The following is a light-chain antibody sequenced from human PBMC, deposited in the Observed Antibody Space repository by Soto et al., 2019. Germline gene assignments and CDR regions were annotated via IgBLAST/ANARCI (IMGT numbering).Light chain of an antibody. CDR2: DVS. V-gene: IGLV2-14*01. CDR3: SSFTISRNPVI. Sequence: QSVLTQPASVSGSPGQSITISCTGTSSDLDASNYVSCYQYHPGKAPKLMIYDVSNRPSGISNRFSGFKSGNTASLTISGLQAADEADYYCSSFTISRNPVIFGGGTQLTVL. J-gene: IGLJ2*01. CDR1: SSDLDASNY.